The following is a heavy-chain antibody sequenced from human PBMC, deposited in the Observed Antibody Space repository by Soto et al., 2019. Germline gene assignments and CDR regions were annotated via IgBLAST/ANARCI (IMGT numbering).Heavy chain of an antibody. CDR1: GGTFSSYT. J-gene: IGHJ5*02. D-gene: IGHD1-26*01. V-gene: IGHV1-69*02. CDR2: IIPILGIA. CDR3: ASAISGSRRYNWFDP. Sequence: EASVKVSCKASGGTFSSYTISWVRQAPGQGLEWMGRIIPILGIANYAQKFQGRVTITADKSTSTAYMELSSLRSEDTAVYYCASAISGSRRYNWFDPWGQGTLVTVS.